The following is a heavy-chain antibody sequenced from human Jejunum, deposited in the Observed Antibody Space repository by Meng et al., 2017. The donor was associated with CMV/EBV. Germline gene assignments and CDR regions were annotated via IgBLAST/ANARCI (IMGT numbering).Heavy chain of an antibody. J-gene: IGHJ4*02. D-gene: IGHD6-13*01. CDR2: TYYRSKWYS. V-gene: IGHV6-1*01. CDR3: ARGEDSSLDY. Sequence: QLQQPGPGLVKPPQPLSLTCAISGDSVSSNTVAWNWIRLSPSRGLEWLGRTYYRSKWYSEYTVSVRSRISITPDTSKNQFSLQLTSVTPDDTAVYYCARGEDSSLDYWGQGTLVTVSS. CDR1: GDSVSSNTVA.